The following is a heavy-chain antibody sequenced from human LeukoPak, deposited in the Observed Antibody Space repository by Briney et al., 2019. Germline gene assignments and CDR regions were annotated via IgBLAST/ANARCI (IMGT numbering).Heavy chain of an antibody. J-gene: IGHJ6*03. CDR3: ARERAAYYYMDV. Sequence: SETLSLTCTRSVGSISSHYWSWIRQPPGKGLEWIGYIHYSGSTNYNPSLKSRVTMSVDKSKNQFSLKLSSVAAADTAVYYCARERAAYYYMDVWGKGTTVTVSS. CDR1: VGSISSHY. V-gene: IGHV4-59*11. D-gene: IGHD6-25*01. CDR2: IHYSGST.